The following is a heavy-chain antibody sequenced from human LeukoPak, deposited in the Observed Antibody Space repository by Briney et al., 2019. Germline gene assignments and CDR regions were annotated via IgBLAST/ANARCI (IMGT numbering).Heavy chain of an antibody. Sequence: SETLSLTCTVSGGSISSGGYYWSWIRQPPGKGLEWIGYIYHSGSTYYNPSLKSRVTISVDRSKNQFSLKLSSVTAADTAVYYCARLLVTTGARADYWGQGTLVTVSS. CDR1: GGSISSGGYY. J-gene: IGHJ4*02. CDR3: ARLLVTTGARADY. CDR2: IYHSGST. D-gene: IGHD4-11*01. V-gene: IGHV4-30-2*01.